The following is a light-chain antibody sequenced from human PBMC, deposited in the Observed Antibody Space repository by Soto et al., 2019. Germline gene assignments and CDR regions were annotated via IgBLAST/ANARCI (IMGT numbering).Light chain of an antibody. CDR3: MQALQTLPLT. J-gene: IGKJ4*01. Sequence: DIVMTQSPLFLPVTPGEPASISCRSSQSLRHSNGFNYLDWYLQKQGQSPQLLIYYGSSRASGVPDRCSGSGSGTEFTLKIIRVEAEEVGVYYCMQALQTLPLTFGGGTKVEIK. V-gene: IGKV2-28*01. CDR2: YGS. CDR1: QSLRHSNGFNY.